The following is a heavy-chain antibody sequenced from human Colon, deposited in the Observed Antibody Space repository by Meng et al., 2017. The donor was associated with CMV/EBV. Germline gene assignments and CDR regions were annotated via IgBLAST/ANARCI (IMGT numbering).Heavy chain of an antibody. CDR3: AHRPYGSGSYFFDY. CDR1: GFSLSTIGMG. J-gene: IGHJ4*02. V-gene: IGHV2-5*02. CDR2: IYWDDDK. Sequence: QTTLKESGLTRVQPTQTRTLTCTVSGFSLSTIGMGVGWIRQPPGKALEWLGVIYWDDDKRYSPSLKSRLTITKDTSKNQVVLTMTNLDPLDTATYYCAHRPYGSGSYFFDYWGQGTLVTVSS. D-gene: IGHD3-10*01.